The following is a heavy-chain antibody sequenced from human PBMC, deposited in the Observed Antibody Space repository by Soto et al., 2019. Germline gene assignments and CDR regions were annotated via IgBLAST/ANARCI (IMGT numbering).Heavy chain of an antibody. D-gene: IGHD6-13*01. CDR2: IIPIFGTA. J-gene: IGHJ4*02. CDR1: GGTFSSYA. V-gene: IGHV1-69*12. CDR3: ARSGGSSSLYDPLTFDY. Sequence: QVQLVQSGAEVKKPGSSVKVSCKAYGGTFSSYAISWVRQSPGQGLEWMGGIIPIFGTANYAQKFQGRVTITADESTSTAYMELSSLRSEDKAVYYCARSGGSSSLYDPLTFDYWGQGTLVTVSS.